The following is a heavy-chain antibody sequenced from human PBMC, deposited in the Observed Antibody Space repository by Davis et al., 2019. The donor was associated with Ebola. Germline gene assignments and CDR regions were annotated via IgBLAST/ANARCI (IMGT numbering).Heavy chain of an antibody. CDR3: AAGPGVIPAAWDY. V-gene: IGHV1-69*13. CDR2: IIPMFGTV. CDR1: GDTFTSYA. Sequence: SVKVSCKASGDTFTSYAIIWVRQAPGQGLEWVGGIIPMFGTVNYAQKFQGRVTITADESTSTAYMALSSLRSADTAVYYCAAGPGVIPAAWDYWGLGTLVTVSS. D-gene: IGHD2-2*01. J-gene: IGHJ4*02.